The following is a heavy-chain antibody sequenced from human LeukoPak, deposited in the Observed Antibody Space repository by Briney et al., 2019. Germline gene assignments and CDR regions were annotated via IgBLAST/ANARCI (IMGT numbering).Heavy chain of an antibody. CDR2: ISTYNGNT. CDR3: ARSDVYGSGSYYREFDY. J-gene: IGHJ4*02. Sequence: GASVKVSCKASGYTFTSYGISWVRQAPGQGLEWMGWISTYNGNTNYAQKLQGRVTMTTDTSTSTAYMELRSLRSDDTAVYYCARSDVYGSGSYYREFDYWGQGTLVTVSS. V-gene: IGHV1-18*01. CDR1: GYTFTSYG. D-gene: IGHD3-10*01.